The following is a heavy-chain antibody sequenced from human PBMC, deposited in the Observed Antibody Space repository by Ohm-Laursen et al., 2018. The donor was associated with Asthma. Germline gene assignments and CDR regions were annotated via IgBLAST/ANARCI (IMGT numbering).Heavy chain of an antibody. D-gene: IGHD6-6*01. CDR3: AKLSSIAASTDY. CDR1: GFTFSSYA. V-gene: IGHV3-23*01. Sequence: SLRLSCSASGFTFSSYAMSWVRQAPGKGLEWVSAISGGGGSTYYADSVKGRFTISRDNSKNTLYLQMNSLRAEDTAVYYCAKLSSIAASTDYGGQGPLVTVSS. J-gene: IGHJ4*02. CDR2: ISGGGGST.